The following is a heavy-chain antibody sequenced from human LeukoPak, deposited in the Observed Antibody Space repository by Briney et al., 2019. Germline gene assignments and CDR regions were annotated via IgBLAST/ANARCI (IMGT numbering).Heavy chain of an antibody. CDR2: ISSSSSYI. CDR1: GFTFSSYE. CDR3: ARVPLRNLYYYYMDV. J-gene: IGHJ6*03. D-gene: IGHD1-14*01. V-gene: IGHV3-21*05. Sequence: GGSLRLSCAASGFTFSSYEMNWVRQAPGKGLEWVSCISSSSSYIYYADSVKGRFTISRDNAKNSLYLQMNSLRTEDTAVYYCARVPLRNLYYYYMDVWGKGTTVTISS.